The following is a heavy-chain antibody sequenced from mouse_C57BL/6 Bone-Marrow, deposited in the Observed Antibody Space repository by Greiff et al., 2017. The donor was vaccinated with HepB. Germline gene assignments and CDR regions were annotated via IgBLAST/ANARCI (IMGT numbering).Heavy chain of an antibody. CDR1: GFTFSSYG. V-gene: IGHV5-6*01. CDR2: ISSGGSYT. Sequence: EVHLVESGGDLVKPGGSLKLSCAASGFTFSSYGMSWVRQTPDKRLEWVATISSGGSYTYYPDSVKGRFTISRDNAKNTLYLQKSSLKSEDTAMYYCARRYYYGSSPDYWGQGTTLTVSS. D-gene: IGHD1-1*01. J-gene: IGHJ2*01. CDR3: ARRYYYGSSPDY.